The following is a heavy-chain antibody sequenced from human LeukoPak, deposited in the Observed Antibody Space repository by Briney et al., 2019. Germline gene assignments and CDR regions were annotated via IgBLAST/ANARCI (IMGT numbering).Heavy chain of an antibody. V-gene: IGHV3-21*04. D-gene: IGHD4-17*01. J-gene: IGHJ4*02. Sequence: GGSLRLSCAASGFTFSSYSMNWVRQAPGKGLEWVSSISSSSSYIYYADSVKGRFTISRDNAKNSLYLQMNSLRAEDTAVYYCARARLNGDGLDYWGQGTLVTVSS. CDR1: GFTFSSYS. CDR3: ARARLNGDGLDY. CDR2: ISSSSSYI.